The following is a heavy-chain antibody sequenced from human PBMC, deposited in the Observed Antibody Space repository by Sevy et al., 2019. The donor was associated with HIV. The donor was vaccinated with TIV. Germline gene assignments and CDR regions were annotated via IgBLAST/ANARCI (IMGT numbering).Heavy chain of an antibody. CDR3: ATTKDYYESSGDPFDY. J-gene: IGHJ4*02. CDR2: FDPEDDET. D-gene: IGHD3-22*01. CDR1: GYTLTQLS. V-gene: IGHV1-24*01. Sequence: ASVKVYCKLSGYTLTQLSMHWVRQAPGKGLEWLGSFDPEDDETIYAQKFQGRVTMTEDTSTDTAYMELSRLRSEDTAVYYCATTKDYYESSGDPFDYWGQGTLVTVSS.